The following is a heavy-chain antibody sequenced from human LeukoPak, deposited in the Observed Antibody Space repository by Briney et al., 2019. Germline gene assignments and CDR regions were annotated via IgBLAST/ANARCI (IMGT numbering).Heavy chain of an antibody. CDR2: IYHSGST. V-gene: IGHV4-30-2*01. Sequence: LRLSCVASGFTFSDYAMNWIRQPPGKGLEWIGYIYHSGSTYYNPSLKSRVTISVDRSKNQFSLKLSSVTAADTAVYYCARGKGAATNWGQGTLVTVSS. D-gene: IGHD1-26*01. CDR3: ARGKGAATN. CDR1: GFTFSDYA. J-gene: IGHJ4*02.